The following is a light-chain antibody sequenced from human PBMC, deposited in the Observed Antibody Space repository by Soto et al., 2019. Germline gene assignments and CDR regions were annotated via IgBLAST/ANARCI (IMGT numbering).Light chain of an antibody. J-gene: IGKJ1*01. Sequence: DIQMTQSPSTLSASVGDRVTITCRASQGISNHLAWYQQKPGQVPKLLIYAASTLQSGVPSRFSGSGSGTDFTLTISSLQPEDVATYYCQKYNNAPQTFGQGTKVEIK. CDR1: QGISNH. CDR2: AAS. V-gene: IGKV1-27*01. CDR3: QKYNNAPQT.